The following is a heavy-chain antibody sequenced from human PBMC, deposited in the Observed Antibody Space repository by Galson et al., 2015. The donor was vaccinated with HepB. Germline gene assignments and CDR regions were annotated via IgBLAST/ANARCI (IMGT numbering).Heavy chain of an antibody. CDR1: GYSFTTYW. CDR2: IYPGDSDT. D-gene: IGHD5-18*01. Sequence: QSGAEVKKPGESLQISCKGSGYSFTTYWIAWVRQMPGKGLAFMGSIYPGDSDTRYSPSFQGQVTLSADKSTATAYLRWSSLKASDTAMYYCARGDSYGQFDYWGRGTLVTVSS. V-gene: IGHV5-51*01. J-gene: IGHJ4*02. CDR3: ARGDSYGQFDY.